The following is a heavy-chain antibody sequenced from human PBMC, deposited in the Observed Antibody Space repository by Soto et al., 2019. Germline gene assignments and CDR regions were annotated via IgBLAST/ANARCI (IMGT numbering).Heavy chain of an antibody. V-gene: IGHV3-43*02. D-gene: IGHD6-19*01. Sequence: QQGGSLRLSCAASGFTFDDYAMHWVRQAPGKGLEWVSLISGDGGSTYYADSVKGRFTISRDNSKNSLYLQMNSLRTEDTALYYCAKTLPDYSSGWYYFDYWGQGTLVTVSS. CDR3: AKTLPDYSSGWYYFDY. CDR2: ISGDGGST. CDR1: GFTFDDYA. J-gene: IGHJ4*02.